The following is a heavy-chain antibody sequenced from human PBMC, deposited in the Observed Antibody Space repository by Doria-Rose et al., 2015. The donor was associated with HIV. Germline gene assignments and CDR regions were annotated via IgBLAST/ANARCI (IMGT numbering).Heavy chain of an antibody. CDR1: GVSLSSPGMG. J-gene: IGHJ4*02. Sequence: SGPVLVKPTETLTLTCTVSGVSLSSPGMGVSWIRQPPGKALEWLANILSDDERSYNTSLKCRLTISRGTSKSQVVLTMTDMDPVDTATYYCARIKSSRWYHKYYFDFWGQGTLVIVSA. CDR3: ARIKSSRWYHKYYFDF. D-gene: IGHD6-13*01. CDR2: ILSDDER. V-gene: IGHV2-26*01.